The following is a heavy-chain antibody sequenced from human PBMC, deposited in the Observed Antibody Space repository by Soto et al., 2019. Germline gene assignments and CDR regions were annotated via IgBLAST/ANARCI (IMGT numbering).Heavy chain of an antibody. CDR3: AREDYYYDSSPKYGMDV. CDR2: IYYSGTT. D-gene: IGHD3-22*01. J-gene: IGHJ6*02. V-gene: IGHV4-28*03. CDR1: GYSISSSNW. Sequence: PSETLSLTCAVSGYSISSSNWWGWIRQPPGKGLEWIGYIYYSGTTYYNPSLKSRVTXXXXTSXNQFSLKLTSVTAVDTAVYYCAREDYYYDSSPKYGMDVWGQGTTVTVSS.